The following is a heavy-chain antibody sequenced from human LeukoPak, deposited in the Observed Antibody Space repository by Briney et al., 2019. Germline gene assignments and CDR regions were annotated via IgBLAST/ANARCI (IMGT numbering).Heavy chain of an antibody. D-gene: IGHD3-10*01. Sequence: SETLSLTCTVSGGSISSYYWSWIRQPPGKGLEWIGYIYYSGSTNYNPSLKSRVTISVDRSKNQFSLKLSSVTAADTAVYYCARGGVEYYGSGSYYWAFDIWGQGTMVTVSS. V-gene: IGHV4-59*12. CDR1: GGSISSYY. CDR3: ARGGVEYYGSGSYYWAFDI. J-gene: IGHJ3*02. CDR2: IYYSGST.